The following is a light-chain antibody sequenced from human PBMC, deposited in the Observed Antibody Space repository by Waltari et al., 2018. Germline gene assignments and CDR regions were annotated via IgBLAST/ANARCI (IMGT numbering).Light chain of an antibody. J-gene: IGLJ3*02. Sequence: QSVLTQPPSASGTPGQRVTISCSGSRSNVGNHYVSWYQQLPGTAPKLLIDRNNQRPSGVPDRFSGSKSGTSASLAISGLRSEDEADYYCAAWDDSLSGRVFGGGTKVTVL. CDR3: AAWDDSLSGRV. CDR1: RSNVGNHY. CDR2: RNN. V-gene: IGLV1-47*01.